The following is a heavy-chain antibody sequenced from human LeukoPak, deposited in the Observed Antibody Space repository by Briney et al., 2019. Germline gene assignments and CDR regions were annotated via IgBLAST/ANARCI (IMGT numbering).Heavy chain of an antibody. J-gene: IGHJ6*02. V-gene: IGHV1-69*13. CDR2: IIPIFGTA. Sequence: SVKVSCKASGGTFSSYAISWVRQAPGQGLEWMGGIIPIFGTANYAQKFQGRVTITADESTSTAYMELSSLRSEDTAVYYCARGHVGSYAYYYYYGMDVWGQGTTVTVSS. CDR3: ARGHVGSYAYYYYYGMDV. D-gene: IGHD2-8*01. CDR1: GGTFSSYA.